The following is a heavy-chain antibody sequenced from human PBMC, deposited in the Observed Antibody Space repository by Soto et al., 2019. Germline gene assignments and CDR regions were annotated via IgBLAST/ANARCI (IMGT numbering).Heavy chain of an antibody. D-gene: IGHD2-8*01. CDR3: ARVPLGYCTNDCGGNEKYYYYMDV. Sequence: GGSLRLSCAASGFTFSDYYMSWIRQAPGKGLEWVSYISSSGSTIYYADSVKGRFTISRDNAKNSLYLQMNSLRAEDTAVYYCARVPLGYCTNDCGGNEKYYYYMDVWGKGTTVTVSS. V-gene: IGHV3-11*01. CDR1: GFTFSDYY. CDR2: ISSSGSTI. J-gene: IGHJ6*03.